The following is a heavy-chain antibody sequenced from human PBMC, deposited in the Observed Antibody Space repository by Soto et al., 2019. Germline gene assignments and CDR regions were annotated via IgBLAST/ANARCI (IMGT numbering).Heavy chain of an antibody. Sequence: QVQLVESGGGVVQPGRSLRLSCAASGFTFSDSGMHWVRQAPGKGLEWVAVIWYDGTNKYYVESMRGRFTISRDNSKNTLYLQMDSLRAEDTAIYYCARDSGATRFDYWYFDLWGRGTLVTVSS. V-gene: IGHV3-33*01. D-gene: IGHD4-17*01. CDR1: GFTFSDSG. CDR3: ARDSGATRFDYWYFDL. CDR2: IWYDGTNK. J-gene: IGHJ2*01.